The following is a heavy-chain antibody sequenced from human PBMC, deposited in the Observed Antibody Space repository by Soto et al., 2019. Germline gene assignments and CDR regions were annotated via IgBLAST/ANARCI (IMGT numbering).Heavy chain of an antibody. CDR2: ITSSSSSI. Sequence: GGSLRLSCTASGFTFSAYNMNWVRQPPGKGLEWVSSITSSSSSIYYADSLKGRFTISRDNAKNSLYLQMNSLRAEDTAVYYCASHYGDNGWFDPWGQGTLVTVSS. J-gene: IGHJ5*02. CDR1: GFTFSAYN. V-gene: IGHV3-21*06. CDR3: ASHYGDNGWFDP. D-gene: IGHD4-17*01.